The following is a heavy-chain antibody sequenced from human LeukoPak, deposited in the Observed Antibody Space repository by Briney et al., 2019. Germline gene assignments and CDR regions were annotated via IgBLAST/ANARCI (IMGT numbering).Heavy chain of an antibody. CDR1: GFTFSTYW. CDR3: TTDRGGYCSGGSCYRVYGFDY. V-gene: IGHV3-74*01. D-gene: IGHD2-15*01. Sequence: GGSLRLSCAASGFTFSTYWMHWVRQVPGKGLVWVSHISGDGRNTNYADSVKGRFTISRDNAKNTLYLQMNSLKTEDTAVYYCTTDRGGYCSGGSCYRVYGFDYWGQGTLVTVSS. J-gene: IGHJ4*02. CDR2: ISGDGRNT.